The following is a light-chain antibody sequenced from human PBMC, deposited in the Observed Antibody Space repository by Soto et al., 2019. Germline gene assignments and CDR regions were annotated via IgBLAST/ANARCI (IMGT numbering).Light chain of an antibody. CDR3: GTWDSSLSAV. CDR2: ENN. Sequence: QSALKQPPSVSAAPGQKVTISCSGSSSNIGNNYVSWYQQLPGTAPKLLIYENNKRPSGIPDRFSGSKSGTSATLGITGLQTGDEADYYCGTWDSSLSAVFGTGTKVTVL. J-gene: IGLJ1*01. CDR1: SSNIGNNY. V-gene: IGLV1-51*02.